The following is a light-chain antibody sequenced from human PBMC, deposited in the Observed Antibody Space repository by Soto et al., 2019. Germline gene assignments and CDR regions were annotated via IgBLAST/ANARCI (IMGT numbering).Light chain of an antibody. CDR3: QQYDDLLS. V-gene: IGKV1-33*01. CDR1: QDIGNY. Sequence: DIPMTQSPSSLSASVGDRVTITCQASQDIGNYLNWNQQKPGNAPNLLIYDASELHTGVPSRFSGSGSGTDFTFTISSVQPEDFATYYCQQYDDLLSFGGGTKVEIK. CDR2: DAS. J-gene: IGKJ4*01.